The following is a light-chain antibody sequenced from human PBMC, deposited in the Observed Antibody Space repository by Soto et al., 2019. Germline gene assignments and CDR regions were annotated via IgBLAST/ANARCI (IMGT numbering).Light chain of an antibody. CDR3: CSYAGDTTVV. CDR1: SRDVGSYNL. V-gene: IGLV2-23*01. J-gene: IGLJ2*01. CDR2: EGA. Sequence: QSALTQPASVSGSPGQSITISCTGTSRDVGSYNLVSWYQQHPGKAPKLMIYEGAKRPSGLSNRFSGSKSGNTASLTISGLQAEDEADYYCCSYAGDTTVVFGGGTKLTVL.